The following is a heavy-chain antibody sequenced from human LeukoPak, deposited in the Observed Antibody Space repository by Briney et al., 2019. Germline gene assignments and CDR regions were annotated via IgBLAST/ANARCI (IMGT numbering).Heavy chain of an antibody. CDR1: GYTFTSYY. D-gene: IGHD2-15*01. Sequence: ASVKVSCKTSGYTFTSYYFHWVRQAPGQGLEWMGIINPSGGSTSYAQKFQGRVTMTRDTSTSTVYMELSSRSSEDTAVYYCARALYCSGSSCYSSASDYWGQGTLVTVSS. V-gene: IGHV1-46*01. CDR3: ARALYCSGSSCYSSASDY. CDR2: INPSGGST. J-gene: IGHJ4*01.